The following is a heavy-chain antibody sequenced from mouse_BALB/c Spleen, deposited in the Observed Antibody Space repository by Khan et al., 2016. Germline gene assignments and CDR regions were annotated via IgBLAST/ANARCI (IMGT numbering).Heavy chain of an antibody. CDR1: GYSITSDYA. CDR2: ISYSGDT. D-gene: IGHD1-1*02. CDR3: AREDYSWFAY. Sequence: EVQLQESGPGLVKPSQSLSLTCTVTGYSITSDYAWNWIRQFPGNKLVWLGYISYSGDTHYNPSLTSRISITRDTSKNQFFLQLNYVTAEDTATYYCAREDYSWFAYWGQGTLVTVSA. J-gene: IGHJ3*01. V-gene: IGHV3-2*02.